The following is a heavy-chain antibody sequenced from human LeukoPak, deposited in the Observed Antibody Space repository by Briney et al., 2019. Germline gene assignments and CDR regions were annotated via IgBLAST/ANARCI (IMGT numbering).Heavy chain of an antibody. CDR1: GYTFTGYY. CDR3: ARDSSLVRGVIIPLDC. V-gene: IGHV1-2*02. D-gene: IGHD3-10*01. J-gene: IGHJ4*02. Sequence: ASVKVSCKASGYTFTGYYMHWVRQVPGQGLEWMGWINPNSGGTNYAQKFQGRVTMTGDTSISTAYMELSRLRSDDTAVYYCARDSSLVRGVIIPLDCWGQGTLVTVSS. CDR2: INPNSGGT.